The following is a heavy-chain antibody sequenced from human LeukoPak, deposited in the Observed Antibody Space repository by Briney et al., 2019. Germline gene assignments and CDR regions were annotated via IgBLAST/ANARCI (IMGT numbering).Heavy chain of an antibody. CDR1: GYIFTSYG. CDR2: TSAYNANT. CDR3: ARDRPFLTTMTSHMDV. Sequence: GASVKVSCKASGYIFTSYGISWVRQAPGQGLEWMGGTSAYNANTNYTQNLQGRVTMTTDTSTSTAYMELRSLRSDDTAVYYCARDRPFLTTMTSHMDVWGQGTTVTVSS. J-gene: IGHJ6*02. D-gene: IGHD4-11*01. V-gene: IGHV1-18*01.